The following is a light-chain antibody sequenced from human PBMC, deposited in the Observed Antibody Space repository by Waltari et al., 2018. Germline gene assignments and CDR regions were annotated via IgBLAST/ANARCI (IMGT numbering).Light chain of an antibody. J-gene: IGLJ2*01. CDR3: SSYTTITTLV. Sequence: QSALTQPASVSGSPGPSITIPCTGTSSDVGIYDYVSWFQHHPGRAPKLIVYDFTNRPAGVSNRFAGCKSGNTASLTISGLQAEDEADYCCSSYTTITTLVVGGGTKLSVL. V-gene: IGLV2-14*03. CDR1: SSDVGIYDY. CDR2: DFT.